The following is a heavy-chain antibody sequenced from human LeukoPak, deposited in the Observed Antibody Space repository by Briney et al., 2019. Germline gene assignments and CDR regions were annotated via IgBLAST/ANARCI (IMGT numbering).Heavy chain of an antibody. CDR1: GFTFNNYA. V-gene: IGHV3-30*02. J-gene: IGHJ4*02. CDR3: AKDSKRWKTYYYEAGSYYFDY. D-gene: IGHD3-10*01. Sequence: GGSLRLSCAASGFTFNNYAMSWVRQAPGKGLEWVAFIRYDGSNKYYADSVKGRFTISRDNSKNTLYLQMSSLRPEDTAVYYCAKDSKRWKTYYYEAGSYYFDYWGQGTRVTVSS. CDR2: IRYDGSNK.